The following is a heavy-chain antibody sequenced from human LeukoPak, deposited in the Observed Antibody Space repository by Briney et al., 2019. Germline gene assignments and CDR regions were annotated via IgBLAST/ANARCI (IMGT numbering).Heavy chain of an antibody. V-gene: IGHV3-21*04. CDR2: ISSSSSYI. CDR1: GFTFSSYS. Sequence: GGSLRLSCAASGFTFSSYSMNWVRQAPGKGLEWVSSISSSSSYIYYADSVKGRFTISRDNAKNSLYLQMNSLRAEDTAVYYCARHILTGYYYYFDYWGQGTLVTVSS. CDR3: ARHILTGYYYYFDY. J-gene: IGHJ4*02. D-gene: IGHD3-9*01.